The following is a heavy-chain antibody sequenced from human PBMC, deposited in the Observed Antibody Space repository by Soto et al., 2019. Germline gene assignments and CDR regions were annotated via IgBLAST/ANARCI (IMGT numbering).Heavy chain of an antibody. CDR3: TRANWYSEY. CDR1: GGSISNHY. J-gene: IGHJ4*02. CDR2: IYYNGNT. V-gene: IGHV4-59*11. D-gene: IGHD7-27*01. Sequence: QVQLQESGPGLVNPSETLSLTCSASGGSISNHYWSWIRQPPGKGLEWIGYIYYNGNTNYNPSLKSRVTMSVDTYRNQISLKLTTVTAADTAVYYCTRANWYSEYWGQGTLVTVSS.